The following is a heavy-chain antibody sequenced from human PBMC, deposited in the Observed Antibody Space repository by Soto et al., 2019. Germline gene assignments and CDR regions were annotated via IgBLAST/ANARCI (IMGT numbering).Heavy chain of an antibody. J-gene: IGHJ3*02. D-gene: IGHD5-18*01. V-gene: IGHV3-53*01. CDR2: IYSGGST. Sequence: EVQLVESGGGLIQPGGSLRLSCAASGFTVSSNYMSWVRQAPGKGLEWVSVIYSGGSTYYADSVKGRFTISRDNSKNTLYLQMNSLRAEDTAVYYCPSVGVGSYGLRIDAFDIWGQGTMVTVSS. CDR1: GFTVSSNY. CDR3: PSVGVGSYGLRIDAFDI.